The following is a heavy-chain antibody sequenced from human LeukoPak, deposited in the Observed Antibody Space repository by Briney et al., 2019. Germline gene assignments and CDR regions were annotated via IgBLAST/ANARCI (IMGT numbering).Heavy chain of an antibody. CDR1: GYTFTSYY. CDR2: INPSGGST. D-gene: IGHD5-12*01. Sequence: ASVKVSCKASGYTFTSYYMHWVRQAPGQGLEWMGIINPSGGSTNYARKFQGRVTMTRDTSTSTVYMELSSLRSEDTAVYYCARDGSMGYSGYDSDRRYYYYGMDVWGQGTTVTVSS. CDR3: ARDGSMGYSGYDSDRRYYYYGMDV. V-gene: IGHV1-46*01. J-gene: IGHJ6*02.